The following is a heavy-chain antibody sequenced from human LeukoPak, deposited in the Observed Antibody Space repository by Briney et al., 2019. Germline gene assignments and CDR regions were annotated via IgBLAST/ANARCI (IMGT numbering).Heavy chain of an antibody. CDR3: AKAAGERYCSSTSCYGREDY. CDR2: ISGSGGST. J-gene: IGHJ4*02. CDR1: EFTFDDYA. Sequence: GRSLRLSCAASEFTFDDYAMHWVRQAPGKGLEWVSAISGSGGSTYYADSVKGRFTISRDNSKNTLYLQMNSLRAEDTAVYYCAKAAGERYCSSTSCYGREDYWGQGTLVTVSS. V-gene: IGHV3-23*01. D-gene: IGHD2-2*01.